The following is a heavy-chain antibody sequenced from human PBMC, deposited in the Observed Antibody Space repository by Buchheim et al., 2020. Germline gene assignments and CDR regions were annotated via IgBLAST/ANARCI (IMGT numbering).Heavy chain of an antibody. CDR1: GFTFSSYG. CDR2: ISYDGSNK. J-gene: IGHJ6*02. Sequence: QVQLVESGGGVVQPGRSLRLSCAASGFTFSSYGMHWVRQAPGKGLEWVAVISYDGSNKYYADSVKGRFTISRDNSKNTLYLQMNSLRAEDTAVYYCAKARLYSYGYREEEYYYHGMDVWGQGTT. D-gene: IGHD5-18*01. CDR3: AKARLYSYGYREEEYYYHGMDV. V-gene: IGHV3-30*18.